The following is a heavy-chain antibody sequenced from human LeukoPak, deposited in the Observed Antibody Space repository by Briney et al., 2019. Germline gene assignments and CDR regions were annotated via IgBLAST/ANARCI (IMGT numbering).Heavy chain of an antibody. Sequence: GGSLRLSCSASGFSFTNFAMSWVRQAPARGPEWVSSMRGGGETVYSDSVKGRFTLPRDDSTNSVYIQMNNLRAEDTAIYYCAKANWVSNADAVWWGQGTQVTVSS. V-gene: IGHV3-23*01. J-gene: IGHJ4*02. CDR3: AKANWVSNADAVW. CDR2: MRGGGET. CDR1: GFSFTNFA. D-gene: IGHD1-1*01.